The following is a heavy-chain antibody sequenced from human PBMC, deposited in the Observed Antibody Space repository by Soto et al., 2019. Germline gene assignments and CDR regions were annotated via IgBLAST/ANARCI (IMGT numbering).Heavy chain of an antibody. J-gene: IGHJ4*02. CDR1: GFSLGTSGVG. Sequence: QITLKESGPTLVKPTQTLTLTCTFSGFSLGTSGVGVGWIRQPPGKALGWLALIYWDNDKRSSPSLNSRLAITKDTSKNQVVLTMTNTDPVDTATYYCAHSRHPRLLDYWGQGTLVTVSS. CDR2: IYWDNDK. CDR3: AHSRHPRLLDY. D-gene: IGHD6-6*01. V-gene: IGHV2-5*02.